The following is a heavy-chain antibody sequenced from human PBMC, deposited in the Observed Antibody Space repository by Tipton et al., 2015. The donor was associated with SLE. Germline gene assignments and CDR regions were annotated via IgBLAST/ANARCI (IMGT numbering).Heavy chain of an antibody. V-gene: IGHV4-61*02. CDR2: IFSSGSP. J-gene: IGHJ5*02. CDR3: AKGRNSLDP. Sequence: GLVKPSETLSLTCSVSGYSISSGTYYWNWIRQPAGKGLEWIGRIFSSGSPKYNPSLQSRVTVSVDTSKNQFSLNLTSVTAADTAVYYCAKGRNSLDPWGQGTLVSVSS. D-gene: IGHD4-23*01. CDR1: GYSISSGTYY.